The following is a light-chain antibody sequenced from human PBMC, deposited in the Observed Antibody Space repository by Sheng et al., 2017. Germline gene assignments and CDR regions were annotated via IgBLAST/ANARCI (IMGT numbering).Light chain of an antibody. CDR2: QDT. V-gene: IGLV3-1*01. Sequence: SYELTQPPSVSVSPGQTASITCSGDKLGDKYACWYQQRPGQSPLLVIYQDTKRPSGVPERFSGSNSGNTATLTISGTQAMDEADYYCQAWDSSTAWVFGGGTKLTVL. CDR3: QAWDSSTAWV. CDR1: KLGDKY. J-gene: IGLJ3*02.